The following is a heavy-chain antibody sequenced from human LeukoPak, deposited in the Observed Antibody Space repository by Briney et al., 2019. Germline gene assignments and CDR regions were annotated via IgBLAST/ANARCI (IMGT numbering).Heavy chain of an antibody. CDR3: AREPTAVGL. CDR2: IERDGSEK. D-gene: IGHD1-26*01. CDR1: GFTFSSHW. Sequence: GGSLRLSCAASGFTFSSHWMSWVRQAPGKGLEWVANIERDGSEKNYVESVKGRFTISRDNAKNALYLQMNSLRAEDTAVYFCAREPTAVGLWGQGTLVTVSP. V-gene: IGHV3-7*01. J-gene: IGHJ4*02.